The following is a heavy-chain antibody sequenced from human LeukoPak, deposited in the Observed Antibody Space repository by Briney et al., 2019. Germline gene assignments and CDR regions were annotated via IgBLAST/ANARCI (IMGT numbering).Heavy chain of an antibody. CDR3: AREVVAVAGPPGAFDI. CDR1: GFTFSSYA. D-gene: IGHD6-19*01. CDR2: ISSSSSTI. J-gene: IGHJ3*02. Sequence: GGSLRLSCAASGFTFSSYAMNWVRQAPGKGLEWVSYISSSSSTIYYADSVKGRFTISRDNAKSSLYLQMNSLRAEDTAVYYCAREVVAVAGPPGAFDIWGQGTMVTVSS. V-gene: IGHV3-48*04.